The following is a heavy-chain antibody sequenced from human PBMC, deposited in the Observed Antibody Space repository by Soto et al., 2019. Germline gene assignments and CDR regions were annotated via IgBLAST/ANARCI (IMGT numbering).Heavy chain of an antibody. J-gene: IGHJ5*02. CDR3: ARDRLWSGLSLFDP. V-gene: IGHV3-33*08. D-gene: IGHD3-3*01. CDR1: GFSFNKYA. Sequence: VQLLESGGGLVQPGGSLKLSCVASGFSFNKYAMIWVRQAPGKGQEWVAVIWYDGSNKYYADSVKGRFTISRDNSKNTLYLQMNSLRAEDTAVYYCARDRLWSGLSLFDPWGQGTLVTVSS. CDR2: IWYDGSNK.